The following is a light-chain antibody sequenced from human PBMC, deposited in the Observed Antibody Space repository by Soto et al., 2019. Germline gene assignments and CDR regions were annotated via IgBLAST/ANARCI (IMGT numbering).Light chain of an antibody. J-gene: IGKJ1*01. CDR3: QHYNSYSEA. Sequence: DIQMTQSPSTLSASVGDRVTITCRASQSISNWLAWYQQKPGKAPKLLIYDASSLESGVSLRFSGSGSGAEFTLTISSLQPDDFATYYCQHYNSYSEAFGQGTKVDIK. CDR2: DAS. CDR1: QSISNW. V-gene: IGKV1-5*01.